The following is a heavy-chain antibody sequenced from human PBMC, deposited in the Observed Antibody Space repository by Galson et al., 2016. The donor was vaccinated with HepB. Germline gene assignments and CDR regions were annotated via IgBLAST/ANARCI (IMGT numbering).Heavy chain of an antibody. CDR2: ISASGQTI. V-gene: IGHV3-11*01. CDR1: GFTFGDHY. CDR3: ARGYQRYDFDY. D-gene: IGHD1-1*01. Sequence: SLRLSCATSGFTFGDHYFSWIRQAPGKGLEWISHISASGQTIFYADSVKGRFTVSRDSALYLQMDSLRVDDTAVYYCARGYQRYDFDYWGRGTLVSVSS. J-gene: IGHJ4*02.